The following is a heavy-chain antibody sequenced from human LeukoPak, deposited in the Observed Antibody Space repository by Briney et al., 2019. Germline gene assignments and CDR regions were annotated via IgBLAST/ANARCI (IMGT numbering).Heavy chain of an antibody. CDR3: ARDHCSGGSCPLDY. J-gene: IGHJ4*02. D-gene: IGHD2-15*01. V-gene: IGHV1-69*04. CDR1: GGTFSSYA. Sequence: SVKVFCKASGGTFSSYAISWVRQAPGQGLEWMGRIIPILGIANYAQKFQGRVTITADKSTSTAYMELSSLRSEDTAVYYCARDHCSGGSCPLDYWGQGTLVTVSS. CDR2: IIPILGIA.